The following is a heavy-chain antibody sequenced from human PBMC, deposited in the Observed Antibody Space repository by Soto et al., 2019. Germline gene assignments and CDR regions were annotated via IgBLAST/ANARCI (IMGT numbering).Heavy chain of an antibody. V-gene: IGHV3-33*01. J-gene: IGHJ3*02. CDR2: TWYDGTNN. CDR1: GFTFSSYG. CDR3: GRDRGLGYGSGREAIEI. D-gene: IGHD2-15*01. Sequence: QVQLVESGGGVVQPGKSLRLSCEASGFTFSSYGMQWVRQAPGKGLEWVAITWYDGTNNYYADSVKGRFTIARDNSKNTLYLQMNSLSPEDTAVYYCGRDRGLGYGSGREAIEIWGQGTMVIVSS.